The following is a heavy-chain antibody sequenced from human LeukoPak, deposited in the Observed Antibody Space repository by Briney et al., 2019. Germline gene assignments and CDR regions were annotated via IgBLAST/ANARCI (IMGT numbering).Heavy chain of an antibody. CDR3: ARSLGDGYNFGY. J-gene: IGHJ4*02. V-gene: IGHV3-30*04. D-gene: IGHD5-24*01. CDR1: GFTFSSYA. CDR2: ISYDGRNN. Sequence: GGSLRLSCAASGFTFSSYAMYWVRQAPGEGLEWVAAISYDGRNNYYADSVKGRLTIARDNSKNTLYLQMSSLRAEDTAVYYCARSLGDGYNFGYWGQGTLVTVSS.